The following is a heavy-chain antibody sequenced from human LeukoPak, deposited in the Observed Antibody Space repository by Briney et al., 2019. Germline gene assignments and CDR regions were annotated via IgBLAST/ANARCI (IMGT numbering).Heavy chain of an antibody. V-gene: IGHV3-74*01. CDR2: INPDGSST. J-gene: IGHJ6*02. CDR3: AKVIQLWVYYYYGMDV. Sequence: GGSLRLSCAASGFTFSSYWMHWVRQAPGKGLVWVSRINPDGSSTSYADSVKGRFTISRDNAKNTLYLQMNSLRAEDTAVYYCAKVIQLWVYYYYGMDVWGQGTTVTVSS. CDR1: GFTFSSYW. D-gene: IGHD1-1*01.